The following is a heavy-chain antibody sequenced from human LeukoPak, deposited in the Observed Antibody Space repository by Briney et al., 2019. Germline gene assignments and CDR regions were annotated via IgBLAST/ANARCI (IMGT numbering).Heavy chain of an antibody. CDR2: ITSSSSYI. CDR1: GFTFGRYS. V-gene: IGHV3-21*06. D-gene: IGHD3-10*01. CDR3: ARAAGELLPFDYFDH. J-gene: IGHJ4*02. Sequence: GDSLRLSCAASGFTFGRYSMNWVRQAPGKGLEWVSSITSSSSYIYYADSVKGRFTISRDNVKNSLYLQMHSLRAEDTAVYYCARAAGELLPFDYFDHWGQGTLVTVSS.